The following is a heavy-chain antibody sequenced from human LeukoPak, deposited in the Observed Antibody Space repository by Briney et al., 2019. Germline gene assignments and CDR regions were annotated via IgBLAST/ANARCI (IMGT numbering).Heavy chain of an antibody. V-gene: IGHV4-31*03. CDR1: GGSISSGGYY. D-gene: IGHD6-13*01. J-gene: IGHJ3*02. CDR2: IYYSGST. CDR3: ARSLPTTIAAAGGHAFDI. Sequence: PSQTLSLTCTVSGGSISSGGYYWSWIRQHPGKGLEWIGYIYYSGSTYYNPSLKSRVTISVDTSKNQFSLKLSSVTAADTAVYYCARSLPTTIAAAGGHAFDIWGQGTMVTVSS.